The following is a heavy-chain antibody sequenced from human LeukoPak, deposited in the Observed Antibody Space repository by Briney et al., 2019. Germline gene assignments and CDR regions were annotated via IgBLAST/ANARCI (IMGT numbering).Heavy chain of an antibody. CDR3: ASHQSNGSSGYWFDP. Sequence: SVKVSCKASGGTFSSYSISWVRQAPGQGLEWMGCIIPILGIANYAQKFRGRITITADKATSTAYVELSSLRSDDTAVYYGASHQSNGSSGYWFDPWGQGTLVNVSS. CDR2: IIPILGIA. D-gene: IGHD3-22*01. CDR1: GGTFSSYS. J-gene: IGHJ5*02. V-gene: IGHV1-69*10.